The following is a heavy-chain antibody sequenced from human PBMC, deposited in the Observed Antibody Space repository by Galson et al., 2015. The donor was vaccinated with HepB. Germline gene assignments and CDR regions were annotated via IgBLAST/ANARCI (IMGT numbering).Heavy chain of an antibody. CDR1: GFIFSNYA. J-gene: IGHJ4*02. CDR2: ISGSDRST. V-gene: IGHV3-23*01. CDR3: AKVLIPAYMIRGNPPSSYDY. D-gene: IGHD3-10*01. Sequence: SLRLSCAASGFIFSNYAMTWVRQAPGKGLEWVSAISGSDRSTYYADSVKGRVTISRDNSRKTMYLRMNSLRADDTALYFCAKVLIPAYMIRGNPPSSYDYWGQGVLVTVSS.